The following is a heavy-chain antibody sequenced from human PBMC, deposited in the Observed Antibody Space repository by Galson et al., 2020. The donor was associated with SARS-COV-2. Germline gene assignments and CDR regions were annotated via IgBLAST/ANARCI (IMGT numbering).Heavy chain of an antibody. J-gene: IGHJ5*02. D-gene: IGHD2-2*02. CDR3: ARHYTSCTTTSCYTALSLPAANDNWFDP. Sequence: ETSETLSLTCTVSGGSISSSSDYWGWIRQPPGKGLEWIGSIYSSGRTYYNPSFMSRVTILVDTSKKQFSLKLISVTAADTAVYFCARHYTSCTTTSCYTALSLPAANDNWFDPWGQGTLVTVSS. CDR1: GGSISSSSDY. V-gene: IGHV4-39*01. CDR2: IYSSGRT.